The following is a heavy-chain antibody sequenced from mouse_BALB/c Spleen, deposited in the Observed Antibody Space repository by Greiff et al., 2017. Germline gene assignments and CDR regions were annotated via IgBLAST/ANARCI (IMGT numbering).Heavy chain of an antibody. V-gene: IGHV2-6-4*01. CDR1: GFSLSRYS. Sequence: VQLQESGPGLVAPSQSLSITCTVSGFSLSRYSVHWVRQPPGKGLEWLGMIWGGGSTDYNSALKSRLSISKDNSKSQVFLKMNSLQTDDTAMYSCARGNNYGSSRGGDFEVWGAGTTVTVSS. CDR2: IWGGGST. D-gene: IGHD1-1*01. J-gene: IGHJ1*01. CDR3: ARGNNYGSSRGGDFEV.